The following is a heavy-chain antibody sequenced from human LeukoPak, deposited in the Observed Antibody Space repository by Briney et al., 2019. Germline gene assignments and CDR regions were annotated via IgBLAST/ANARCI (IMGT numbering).Heavy chain of an antibody. V-gene: IGHV4-59*12. J-gene: IGHJ3*02. CDR3: ATNRPVGGAYWGSFDI. D-gene: IGHD2-8*02. CDR2: FHNTGGT. CDR1: GGSIIRYY. Sequence: SETLSLTCSVSGGSIIRYYWSWIRQPPGKGLEWIGYFHNTGGTNYNPYVKSRVTISVDTSKNQVSLKMTSVTAADTAVYYCATNRPVGGAYWGSFDIWGQGTLVTVSS.